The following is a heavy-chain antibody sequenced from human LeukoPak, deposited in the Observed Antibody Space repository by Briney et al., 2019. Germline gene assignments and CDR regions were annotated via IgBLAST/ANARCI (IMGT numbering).Heavy chain of an antibody. J-gene: IGHJ3*02. CDR3: AKRAPSLRRAFDI. CDR1: GFTFSSYS. CDR2: ISSSSSYI. V-gene: IGHV3-21*04. Sequence: PGGSLRLSCAASGFTFSSYSMNWVRQAPGKGLEWVSSISSSSSYIYYADSVKGRFTISRDNAKNSLYLQMNSLRAGDTAVYYCAKRAPSLRRAFDIWGQGTMVTVSS. D-gene: IGHD3-16*02.